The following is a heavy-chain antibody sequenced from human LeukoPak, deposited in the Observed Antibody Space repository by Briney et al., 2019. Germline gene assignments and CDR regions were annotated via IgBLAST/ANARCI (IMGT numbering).Heavy chain of an antibody. J-gene: IGHJ4*02. CDR3: ANSGSSSGTGSAGY. D-gene: IGHD1-26*01. CDR1: GFTFSSYA. CDR2: ITGTGDST. V-gene: IGHV3-23*01. Sequence: PGGSLRLSCAASGFTFSSYAMNWVRQAPGKGLEWVSGITGTGDSTYYADSVKGRFTFSRDNSKKTLYLQMNSLRAEDTAVYHCANSGSSSGTGSAGYWGQGTLVTVPS.